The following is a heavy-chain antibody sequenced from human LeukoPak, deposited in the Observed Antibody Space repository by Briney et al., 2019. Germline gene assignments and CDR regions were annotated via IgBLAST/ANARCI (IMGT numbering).Heavy chain of an antibody. CDR3: AREGSLHDSGDYYLSWFDP. V-gene: IGHV1-18*01. J-gene: IGHJ5*02. D-gene: IGHD3-22*01. CDR1: GFTFNTYG. Sequence: ASVKVSCKTSGFTFNTYGIAWVRQAPGHGLEWMGWISAYNGKTDYAQNLQDRVTMTTDTSTTTAYMELRRLRSDDTAVYYCAREGSLHDSGDYYLSWFDPWGQGTLVTVSS. CDR2: ISAYNGKT.